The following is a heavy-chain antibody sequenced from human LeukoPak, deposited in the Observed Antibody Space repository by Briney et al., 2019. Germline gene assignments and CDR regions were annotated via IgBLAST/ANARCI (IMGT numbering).Heavy chain of an antibody. CDR2: IKQDGSDK. D-gene: IGHD3-22*01. Sequence: GGSLRLSCVASGFTFSDYWMSWVRQAPGKGLEWVASIKQDGSDKYYVDSVKGRFTISRDNSKNTVFLQIHILRADDTAVYYCAKDLVGYYDSSGYYYSFDCWGQGTLVTVSS. V-gene: IGHV3-7*03. CDR1: GFTFSDYW. CDR3: AKDLVGYYDSSGYYYSFDC. J-gene: IGHJ4*02.